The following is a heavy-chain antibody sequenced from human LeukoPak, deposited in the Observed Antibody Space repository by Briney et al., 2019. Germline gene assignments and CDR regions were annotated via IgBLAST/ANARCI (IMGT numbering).Heavy chain of an antibody. D-gene: IGHD3-10*01. Sequence: GESLKISCKGSGYNFTSYWIGWVRQLPGKGLEWRGIIYPGDSDTRYSPSFQGQVTISADKSISTAYLQWSSLKASDTAMYYCARTPSVPGYYGSGSYYNPNDYWGQGTLVTGSS. CDR2: IYPGDSDT. CDR3: ARTPSVPGYYGSGSYYNPNDY. CDR1: GYNFTSYW. V-gene: IGHV5-51*01. J-gene: IGHJ4*02.